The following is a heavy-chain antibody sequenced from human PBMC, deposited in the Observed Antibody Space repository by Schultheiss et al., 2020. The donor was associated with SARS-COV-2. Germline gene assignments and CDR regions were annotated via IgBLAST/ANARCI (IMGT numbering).Heavy chain of an antibody. CDR3: ARDTRAYCSGGSCNWFDP. CDR2: IYYSGIT. D-gene: IGHD2-15*01. CDR1: GGSISSYY. J-gene: IGHJ5*02. Sequence: SETLSLTCTVSGGSISSYYWSWIRQPPGKGLEWIGYIYYSGITNYNPSLKSRVTTSVDTSKNQFSLKLSSVTAADTAVYYCARDTRAYCSGGSCNWFDPWGQGTLVTVSS. V-gene: IGHV4-59*01.